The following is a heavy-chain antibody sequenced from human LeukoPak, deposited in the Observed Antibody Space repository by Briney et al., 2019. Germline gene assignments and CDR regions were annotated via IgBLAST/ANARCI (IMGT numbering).Heavy chain of an antibody. CDR2: IYYSGST. CDR1: GGSISSYY. CDR3: AREGATPIADY. Sequence: PSETLSLTCTVSGGSISSYYWSWIRQPPGKGLEWIGYIYYSGSTNYNPSPKSRVTMSVDTSKNQFSLKLSSVTAADTAVYYCAREGATPIADYWGQGTLVTVSS. D-gene: IGHD1-26*01. J-gene: IGHJ4*02. V-gene: IGHV4-59*12.